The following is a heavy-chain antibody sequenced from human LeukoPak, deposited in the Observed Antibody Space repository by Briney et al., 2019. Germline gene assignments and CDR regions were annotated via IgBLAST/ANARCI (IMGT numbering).Heavy chain of an antibody. D-gene: IGHD3-10*02. J-gene: IGHJ6*04. CDR1: GFTFGSYW. Sequence: GGSLRLSCAASGFTFGSYWMTWVRQAPGKGLELVANIKEDGSEKYYVDSVKGRFTISRDNAKNSLYLQMNSLRAEDTAVYYCAELGITMIGGVWGKGTTVTISS. CDR2: IKEDGSEK. V-gene: IGHV3-7*01. CDR3: AELGITMIGGV.